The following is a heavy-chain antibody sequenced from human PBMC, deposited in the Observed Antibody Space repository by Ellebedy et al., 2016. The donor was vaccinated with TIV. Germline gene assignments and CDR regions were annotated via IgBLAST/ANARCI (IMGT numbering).Heavy chain of an antibody. CDR3: GRGHWGIDY. J-gene: IGHJ4*02. CDR1: GFTFSSYG. Sequence: GESLKISXAASGFTFSSYGMHWVRQAPGKGLEWVAVISYDGSNKYYADSVKGRFTISRDNSKNTLYLQMNSLRAEDTAVYYCGRGHWGIDYWGQGTLVTVSS. V-gene: IGHV3-30*03. CDR2: ISYDGSNK. D-gene: IGHD7-27*01.